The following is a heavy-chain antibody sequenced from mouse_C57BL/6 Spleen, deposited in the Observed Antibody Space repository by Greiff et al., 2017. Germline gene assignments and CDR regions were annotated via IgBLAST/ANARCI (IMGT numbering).Heavy chain of an antibody. CDR2: ISSGSSTI. CDR3: ARPFYYYGSSYDAMDY. D-gene: IGHD1-1*01. V-gene: IGHV5-17*01. Sequence: EVKLVESGGGLVKPGGSLKLSCAASGFTFSDYGMHWVRQAPEKGLEWVAYISSGSSTIYYADTVKGRFTISRDNAKNTLFLQMTSLRSEDTAMYYCARPFYYYGSSYDAMDYWGQGTSVTVSS. CDR1: GFTFSDYG. J-gene: IGHJ4*01.